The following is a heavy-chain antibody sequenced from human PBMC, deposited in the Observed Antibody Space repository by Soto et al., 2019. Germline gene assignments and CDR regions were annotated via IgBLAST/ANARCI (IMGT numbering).Heavy chain of an antibody. D-gene: IGHD1-26*01. CDR3: ARGADSGGYYYYGMDV. V-gene: IGHV4-38-2*01. Sequence: SETMSLTCAVSGYSISSGCYWGWIRQPPGKGLEWIGSIYHSGSTYYNPSLKSRVTISVDTSKNQFSLKLSSVTAADTAVYYCARGADSGGYYYYGMDVWGQGTTVTVSS. J-gene: IGHJ6*02. CDR1: GYSISSGCY. CDR2: IYHSGST.